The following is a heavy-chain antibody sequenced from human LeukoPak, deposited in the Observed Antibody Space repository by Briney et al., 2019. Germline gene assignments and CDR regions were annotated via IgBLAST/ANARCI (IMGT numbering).Heavy chain of an antibody. CDR3: ARARRADFSKFFFDY. J-gene: IGHJ4*02. V-gene: IGHV3-7*01. CDR2: IKQDGSEK. CDR1: GLPLNSYR. Sequence: GGSLRLLCGASGLPLNSYRMSWVPHAPGEGVEGVSKIKQDGSEKYYEASLKGRFTISRDNAKNPLYLKMSSLRAEDTAVYYCARARRADFSKFFFDYWGQGTLVTVSS. D-gene: IGHD3-3*01.